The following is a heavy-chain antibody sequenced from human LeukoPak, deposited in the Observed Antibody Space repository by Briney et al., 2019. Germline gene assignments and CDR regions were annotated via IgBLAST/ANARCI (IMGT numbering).Heavy chain of an antibody. V-gene: IGHV3-11*01. CDR3: AKDGHTGPDAFDI. CDR1: GFTFSDYY. Sequence: GGSLRLSCAASGFTFSDYYMSWIRQAPGQGLELVSYISSSGSTIYYADSVKGRFTISRDNAKNSLYLQMNSLRAEDTAVYYCAKDGHTGPDAFDIWGQGTMVTVSS. CDR2: ISSSGSTI. D-gene: IGHD2-8*02. J-gene: IGHJ3*02.